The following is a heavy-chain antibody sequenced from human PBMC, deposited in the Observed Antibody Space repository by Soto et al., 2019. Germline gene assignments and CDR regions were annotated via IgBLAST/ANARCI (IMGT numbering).Heavy chain of an antibody. Sequence: SVKVSCKASGGTFSSYTISWVRQAPGQGLEWMGRIIPILGIANYAQKFQGRVTITADKSTSTAYMELSSLRSEDTAVYYCASTQAHTSFCRDYYYYYMDVWGKGTTVTVSS. D-gene: IGHD3-3*01. V-gene: IGHV1-69*02. J-gene: IGHJ6*03. CDR2: IIPILGIA. CDR3: ASTQAHTSFCRDYYYYYMDV. CDR1: GGTFSSYT.